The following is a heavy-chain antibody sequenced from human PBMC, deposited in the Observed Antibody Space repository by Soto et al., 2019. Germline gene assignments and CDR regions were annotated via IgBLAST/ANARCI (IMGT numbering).Heavy chain of an antibody. CDR2: ISAYNGNT. V-gene: IGHV1-18*01. J-gene: IGHJ4*02. CDR1: GYTFTSYG. Sequence: ASVKVSCKASGYTFTSYGISWVRQAPGQGLEWMGWISAYNGNTNYAQKLQGRVTMTTDTSTSTAYMELRSLRSDDTAVYYCAKDRVDSSSWWPRPRPGGLDYWGQGALVTVSS. D-gene: IGHD6-13*01. CDR3: AKDRVDSSSWWPRPRPGGLDY.